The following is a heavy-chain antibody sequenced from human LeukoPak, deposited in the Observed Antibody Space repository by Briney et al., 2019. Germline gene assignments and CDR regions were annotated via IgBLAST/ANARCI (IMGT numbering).Heavy chain of an antibody. CDR1: GFTFDDYA. CDR3: AKGYCSSTSCYPFDY. CDR2: ISWNSGSI. Sequence: GGSLRLSCAASGFTFDDYATHWVRQAPGKGLEWVSGISWNSGSIGYADSVKGRFTISRDNAKNSLYLQMNSLRAEDMALYYCAKGYCSSTSCYPFDYWGQGTLVPSPQ. V-gene: IGHV3-9*03. D-gene: IGHD2-2*01. J-gene: IGHJ4*02.